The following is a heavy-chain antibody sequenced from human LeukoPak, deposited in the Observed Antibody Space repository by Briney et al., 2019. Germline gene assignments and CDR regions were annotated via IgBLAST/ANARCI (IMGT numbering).Heavy chain of an antibody. V-gene: IGHV3-53*01. CDR1: GFTFGSYA. J-gene: IGHJ1*01. CDR2: IYSGGST. CDR3: ASAREYCGSAECYEYFQH. D-gene: IGHD2-21*01. Sequence: GGSLRLSCAASGFTFGSYAMNWVRQAPGKGLEWVSVIYSGGSTYYADSVNGRFTISRDNSRNTLFLQMNSLRAEDTALYYCASAREYCGSAECYEYFQHWGQGTLVTVSS.